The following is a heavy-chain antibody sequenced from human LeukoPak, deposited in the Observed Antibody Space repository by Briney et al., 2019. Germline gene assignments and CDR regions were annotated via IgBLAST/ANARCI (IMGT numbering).Heavy chain of an antibody. J-gene: IGHJ4*02. D-gene: IGHD6-13*01. V-gene: IGHV3-23*01. CDR2: ISGSGGST. CDR3: AKYQKSIAATGYDY. Sequence: HPGGALRLSCSASGVTFRSYAMHWVRLAPGKGLEWVSTISGSGGSTYYADSVKGRFTISRDNSKNPLFLQMNSLRADDTAVYFCAKYQKSIAATGYDYWDQGTLVTVSS. CDR1: GVTFRSYA.